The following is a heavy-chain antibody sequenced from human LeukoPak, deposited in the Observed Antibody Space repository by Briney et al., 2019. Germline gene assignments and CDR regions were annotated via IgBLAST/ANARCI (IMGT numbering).Heavy chain of an antibody. V-gene: IGHV4-4*07. Sequence: SETLSLTCTVSGGSISSYYWSCIRHPAGEGREWIGRIYTSGSTNYNPSLKSRVTMSVDTSKKQFSLKLSSVTAADTAVYYCASDVLQLWVADSLIWFDPWGQGTLVTVSS. D-gene: IGHD5-18*01. CDR2: IYTSGST. J-gene: IGHJ5*02. CDR1: GGSISSYY. CDR3: ASDVLQLWVADSLIWFDP.